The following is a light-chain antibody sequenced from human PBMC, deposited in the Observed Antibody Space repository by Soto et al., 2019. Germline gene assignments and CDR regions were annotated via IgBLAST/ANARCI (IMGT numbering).Light chain of an antibody. V-gene: IGLV2-11*01. CDR2: DVA. Sequence: QSALTQPRSVSGSPGQSVAISCTGTSSDVGGYNYVSWYQQLPGKAPKLMIYDVARRPSGVPDRFSGSKSGNTASLTISGLQAEDEADYYCYSYAGTSYVFGTGTKVTVL. CDR1: SSDVGGYNY. J-gene: IGLJ1*01. CDR3: YSYAGTSYV.